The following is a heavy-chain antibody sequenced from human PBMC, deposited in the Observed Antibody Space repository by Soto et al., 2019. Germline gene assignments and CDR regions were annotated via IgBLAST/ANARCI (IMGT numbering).Heavy chain of an antibody. Sequence: ASVKVSCKASGYTFISYAMHWVRQAPGQRLEWMGGIIPIFGTANYAQKFQGRVTITADESTSTAYMELSSLRSEDTAVYYCARVSGWYSGWFDPWGQGTLVTVSS. D-gene: IGHD6-19*01. V-gene: IGHV1-69*13. J-gene: IGHJ5*02. CDR1: GYTFISYA. CDR3: ARVSGWYSGWFDP. CDR2: IIPIFGTA.